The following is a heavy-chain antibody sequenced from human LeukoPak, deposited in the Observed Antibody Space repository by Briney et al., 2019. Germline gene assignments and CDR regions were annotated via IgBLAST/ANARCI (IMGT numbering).Heavy chain of an antibody. J-gene: IGHJ6*03. CDR3: ARVFDSGSQAYFYYMDV. V-gene: IGHV4-59*01. CDR2: IYSSGST. Sequence: SETLSLTCSVSGGSIRGYYWSWIRQPPGKGLEWIGYIYSSGSTNYNPSLKSRVTMSVDTSKNQFSLKVSSVTAADTAVYYCARVFDSGSQAYFYYMDVWGKGTTVAIFS. D-gene: IGHD3-10*01. CDR1: GGSIRGYY.